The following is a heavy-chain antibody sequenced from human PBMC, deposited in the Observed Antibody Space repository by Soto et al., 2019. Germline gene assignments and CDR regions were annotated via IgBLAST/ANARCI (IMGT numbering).Heavy chain of an antibody. J-gene: IGHJ4*02. CDR1: GFTFSDYY. CDR3: ARLRASSWYLGGYLDY. CDR2: IVSGSDYT. V-gene: IGHV3-11*06. Sequence: GGSLRLSCAAPGFTFSDYYMTWIRQAPGKGLEWVSYIVSGSDYTNYADSVKGRFTISRDNAKNSLFLEMSSLRVDDTAVYYCARLRASSWYLGGYLDYWGLGTLVTVSS. D-gene: IGHD6-13*01.